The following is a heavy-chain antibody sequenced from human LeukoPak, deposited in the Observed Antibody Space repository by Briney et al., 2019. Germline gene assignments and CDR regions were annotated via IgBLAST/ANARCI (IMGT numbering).Heavy chain of an antibody. CDR3: ATEFNYYGSGSYG. V-gene: IGHV3-9*01. CDR2: ISWNGGSP. CDR1: GFTFENYA. Sequence: GGSLRLSCAASGFTFENYAMHWVRQGPGKGLEWVSGISWNGGSPGYSDSVKGRFTISRDNSKNTLYLQMNSLRTDDTAVYYCATEFNYYGSGSYGWGQGTLVTVSS. D-gene: IGHD3-10*01. J-gene: IGHJ4*02.